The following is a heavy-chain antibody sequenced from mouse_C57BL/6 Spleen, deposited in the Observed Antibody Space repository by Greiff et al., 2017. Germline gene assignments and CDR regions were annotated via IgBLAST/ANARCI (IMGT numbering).Heavy chain of an antibody. D-gene: IGHD6-5*01. CDR3: ASYAVDY. CDR1: GYSITSGYN. J-gene: IGHJ2*01. Sequence: DVQLQESGPGLVKPSQSLSLTCTVSGYSITSGYNWNWIRQTPGYQLEWMGYISYDGSNNYNPSLKNRITIARDNSKNQLYLKLSTVTTEDTATYYCASYAVDYWGQGTTLTVSS. V-gene: IGHV3-6*01. CDR2: ISYDGSN.